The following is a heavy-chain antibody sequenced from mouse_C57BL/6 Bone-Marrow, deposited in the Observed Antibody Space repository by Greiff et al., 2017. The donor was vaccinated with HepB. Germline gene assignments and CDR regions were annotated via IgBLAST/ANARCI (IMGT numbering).Heavy chain of an antibody. D-gene: IGHD1-1*01. CDR1: GFTFSDYY. CDR2: INYDGSST. CDR3: ARADYYGSSWAY. J-gene: IGHJ3*01. V-gene: IGHV5-16*01. Sequence: EVHLVESAGGLVQPGSSMKLSCTASGFTFSDYYMAWVRQVPEKGLEWVANINYDGSSTYYLDSLKSRFIISRDNAKNILYLQMSSLKSEDTATYYCARADYYGSSWAYWGQGTLVTVSA.